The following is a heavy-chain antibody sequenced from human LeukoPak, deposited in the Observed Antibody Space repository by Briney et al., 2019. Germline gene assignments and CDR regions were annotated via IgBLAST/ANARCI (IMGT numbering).Heavy chain of an antibody. V-gene: IGHV1-46*01. CDR3: ARSQYSTSGEFDY. Sequence: ASVKVSCKASGYTFTSYYLHWVRQAPGQGLEWMGIINPSGGSTGHAQKFQGRVTTTRDTSTSTVYMDLSSLRSGDTAVYYCARSQYSTSGEFDYWGQGTLVTVSS. J-gene: IGHJ4*02. CDR1: GYTFTSYY. CDR2: INPSGGST. D-gene: IGHD6-13*01.